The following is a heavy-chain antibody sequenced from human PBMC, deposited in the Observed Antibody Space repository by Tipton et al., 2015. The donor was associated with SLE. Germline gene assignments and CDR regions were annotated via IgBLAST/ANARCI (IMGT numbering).Heavy chain of an antibody. CDR3: AKDGERYCSGGSCDAFDI. V-gene: IGHV3-21*01. D-gene: IGHD2-15*01. J-gene: IGHJ3*02. CDR2: ISSSSSYI. CDR1: GFTFSSYS. Sequence: SLRLSCAASGFTFSSYSMNWVRQAPGKGLEWVSSISSSSSYIYYADSVKGRFTISRDNSKNTLYLQMNSLRAEDTAVYYCAKDGERYCSGGSCDAFDIWGQGTMVTVSS.